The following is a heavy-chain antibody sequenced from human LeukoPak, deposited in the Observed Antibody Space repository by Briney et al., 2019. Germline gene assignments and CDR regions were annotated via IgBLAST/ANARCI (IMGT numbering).Heavy chain of an antibody. Sequence: SETLSLTCVVYGGSFSAYYWSWIRQPPGKGLEWIGEINHSGVTNYSPSLKSRVTMSVDTSKNQFSLMLNSVTAADTAVYYCARINDFWSGPTLDVWGRGATVTVSS. V-gene: IGHV4-34*01. J-gene: IGHJ6*02. CDR1: GGSFSAYY. D-gene: IGHD3-3*01. CDR2: INHSGVT. CDR3: ARINDFWSGPTLDV.